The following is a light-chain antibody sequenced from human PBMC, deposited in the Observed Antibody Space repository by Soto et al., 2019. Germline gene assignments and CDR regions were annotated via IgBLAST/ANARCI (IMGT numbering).Light chain of an antibody. Sequence: QSVLTQPPSASGTPGQRVTISCSGSSSNIGRNTVNWYQQLPGTAPKLLIFINDQRPSGVPDRFSGSKSGTSASLAISGLHSEDEADYYCAAWDDSLSTWVFGGGTQLTVL. V-gene: IGLV1-44*01. J-gene: IGLJ3*02. CDR1: SSNIGRNT. CDR2: IND. CDR3: AAWDDSLSTWV.